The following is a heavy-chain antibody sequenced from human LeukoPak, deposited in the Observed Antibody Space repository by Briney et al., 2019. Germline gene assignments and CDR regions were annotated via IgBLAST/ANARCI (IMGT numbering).Heavy chain of an antibody. Sequence: PSETLSLTCTVSGGSISSYYWSWIRQPPGKGPEWIGYIYYSGSTNYNPSLKSRVTISVDTSKNQFSLKLSSVTAADTAVYYCARSRIAARREGVGQQLVPYYFDYWGQGTLVTVSS. CDR2: IYYSGST. J-gene: IGHJ4*02. D-gene: IGHD6-6*01. CDR3: ARSRIAARREGVGQQLVPYYFDY. V-gene: IGHV4-59*01. CDR1: GGSISSYY.